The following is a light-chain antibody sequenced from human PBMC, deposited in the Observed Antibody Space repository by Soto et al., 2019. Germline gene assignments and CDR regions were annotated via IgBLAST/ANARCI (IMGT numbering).Light chain of an antibody. V-gene: IGKV3-20*01. CDR3: QQYGSSPYT. J-gene: IGKJ2*01. CDR2: GAT. CDR1: QSVSSNY. Sequence: ENVLTQSPGSLSLSPGERATLSCRASQSVSSNYLAWYQQKPGQSPTLLIYGATNRATGIPDRFSASGSGTEFTLTISRLEPEDFALYFCQQYGSSPYTFGQGTQLDIK.